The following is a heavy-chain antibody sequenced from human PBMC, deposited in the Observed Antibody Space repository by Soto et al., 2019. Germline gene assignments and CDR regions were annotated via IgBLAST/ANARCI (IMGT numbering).Heavy chain of an antibody. J-gene: IGHJ3*02. D-gene: IGHD3-16*02. Sequence: ASVKVSCKASGGTFSSYTISWVRQAPGQGLEWMGRIIPILGIANYAQKFQGRVTITADTSTRTAYMELSSLRSEDTAVYYCARFSGFGGVISHDAFDIWGQGTMATV. V-gene: IGHV1-69*02. CDR1: GGTFSSYT. CDR3: ARFSGFGGVISHDAFDI. CDR2: IIPILGIA.